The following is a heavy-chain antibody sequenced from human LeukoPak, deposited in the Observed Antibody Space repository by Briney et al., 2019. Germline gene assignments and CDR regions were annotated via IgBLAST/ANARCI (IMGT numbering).Heavy chain of an antibody. Sequence: GRSQRLSCAASGFTFSGYGMHWVRQAPGKGLEWVAVISYDGSNKYYADSVKGRFTISRDNSKNTLYLQMNSLRAEDTAVYYCAKDEGDDSSGYYLDYWGQGTLVTVSS. CDR2: ISYDGSNK. J-gene: IGHJ4*02. CDR3: AKDEGDDSSGYYLDY. D-gene: IGHD3-22*01. CDR1: GFTFSGYG. V-gene: IGHV3-30*18.